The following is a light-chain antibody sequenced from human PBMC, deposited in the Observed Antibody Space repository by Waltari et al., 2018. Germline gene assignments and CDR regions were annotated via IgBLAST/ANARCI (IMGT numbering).Light chain of an antibody. Sequence: SYELTQSPSVSLSPGQTARIPCSGDALPNQSAYWYQKKPGQAPVLIIFKDRERPSGIPERFSGSTSGTTVTLTITGVQAEDEADYYCLSPETRGSWVFGGGTKLTVL. CDR3: LSPETRGSWV. V-gene: IGLV3-25*03. J-gene: IGLJ2*01. CDR2: KDR. CDR1: ALPNQS.